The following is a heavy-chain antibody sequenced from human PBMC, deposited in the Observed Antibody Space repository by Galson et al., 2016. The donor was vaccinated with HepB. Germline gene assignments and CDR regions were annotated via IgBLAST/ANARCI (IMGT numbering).Heavy chain of an antibody. CDR3: ASHAASGSYSDYFPH. CDR2: ITDNGGHT. CDR1: GLTFSSYA. Sequence: SLRLSCAASGLTFSSYAMTWVRQAPGKGLGWVSTITDNGGHTYYADSVKGRFTISRDNSKNTLYLQMNSLRAEDTALYYCASHAASGSYSDYFPHWGQGTLVTVSS. J-gene: IGHJ4*02. D-gene: IGHD3-10*01. V-gene: IGHV3-23*01.